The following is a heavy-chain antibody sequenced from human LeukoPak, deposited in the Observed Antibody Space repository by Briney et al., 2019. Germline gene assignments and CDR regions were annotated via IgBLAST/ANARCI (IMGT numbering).Heavy chain of an antibody. CDR1: GYSFTSYW. CDR3: ARGGTADYGGNPSAVGGDY. J-gene: IGHJ4*02. CDR2: IYPGDSDT. Sequence: GESLKISCKGSGYSFTSYWIGWVRQMPGKGLEWMGIIYPGDSDTGYSPSFQGQVTISADKSISTAYLQWSSLKASDTAMYYCARGGTADYGGNPSAVGGDYWGQGTLVTVSS. D-gene: IGHD4-23*01. V-gene: IGHV5-51*01.